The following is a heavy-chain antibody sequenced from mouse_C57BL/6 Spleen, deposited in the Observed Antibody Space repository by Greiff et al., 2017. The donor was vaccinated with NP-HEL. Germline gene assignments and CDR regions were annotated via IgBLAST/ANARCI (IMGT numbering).Heavy chain of an antibody. CDR2: ISSGRSTI. Sequence: EVKLVESGGGLVKPGGSLKLSCAASGFTFSDYGLHWVRQAPEKGLEWVAYISSGRSTIYYADTVKGRFTISRDNAKNTLFLQMTSLRSEDTAMYYCARMAVTTMDYWGQGTSVTVSS. J-gene: IGHJ4*01. D-gene: IGHD2-2*01. CDR1: GFTFSDYG. CDR3: ARMAVTTMDY. V-gene: IGHV5-17*01.